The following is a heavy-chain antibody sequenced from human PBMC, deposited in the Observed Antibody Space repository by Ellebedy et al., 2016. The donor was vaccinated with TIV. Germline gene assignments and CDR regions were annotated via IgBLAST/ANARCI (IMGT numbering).Heavy chain of an antibody. CDR1: RGSVTTYY. J-gene: IGHJ4*02. Sequence: MPSETLSLTCSVSRGSVTTYYWSWIRQSPGKGLEWIGTIYYNGSTNYNAPLKSRVTISVDTSKRQFSLRLRSVSAADTAVYYCARGPTREMAAVKGFDYWGQGARVTVSS. CDR2: IYYNGST. CDR3: ARGPTREMAAVKGFDY. D-gene: IGHD5-24*01. V-gene: IGHV4-59*02.